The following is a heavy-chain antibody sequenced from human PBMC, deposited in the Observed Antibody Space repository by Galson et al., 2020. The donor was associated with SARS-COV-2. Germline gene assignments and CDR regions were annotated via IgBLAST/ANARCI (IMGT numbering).Heavy chain of an antibody. CDR2: INPSAGTK. Sequence: SVTVSCKASGYTFTNYYMHWVRQAPGRGLEWMGIINPSAGTKPYPQQFPGRVTITRDRSTRTVYMELSSLRSEDTAVYYGAREYYYDSSEDYYGIDVWGQGTTVTVSS. CDR1: GYTFTNYY. J-gene: IGHJ6*02. V-gene: IGHV1-46*03. D-gene: IGHD3-22*01. CDR3: AREYYYDSSEDYYGIDV.